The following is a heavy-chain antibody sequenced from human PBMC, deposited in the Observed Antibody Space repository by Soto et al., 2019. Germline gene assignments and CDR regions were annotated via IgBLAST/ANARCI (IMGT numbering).Heavy chain of an antibody. CDR2: IIPIFGTA. CDR3: ASAKGYCSSTSCYNYYYYGMDV. J-gene: IGHJ6*02. Sequence: QVQLVQSGAEVKKPGSSVKVSCKASGGTFSSYAISWVRQVPGQGLEWMGGIIPIFGTANYAQKFQGRVTITADESTSTAYMELSSLRSEDTAVYYCASAKGYCSSTSCYNYYYYGMDVWGQGTTVTVSS. D-gene: IGHD2-2*01. V-gene: IGHV1-69*01. CDR1: GGTFSSYA.